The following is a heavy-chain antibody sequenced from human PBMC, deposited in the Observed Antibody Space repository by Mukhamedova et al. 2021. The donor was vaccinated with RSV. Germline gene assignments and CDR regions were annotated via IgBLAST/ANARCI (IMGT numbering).Heavy chain of an antibody. V-gene: IGHV3-7*01. D-gene: IGHD2-15*01. Sequence: DGSETKYVDSVKGRFTISRDNAKNSLYLQMNNLRAEDSAVYYCARPGSYCSGGGSCFPFGHWGQGTLVTISS. CDR2: DGSET. CDR3: ARPGSYCSGGGSCFPFGH. J-gene: IGHJ4*02.